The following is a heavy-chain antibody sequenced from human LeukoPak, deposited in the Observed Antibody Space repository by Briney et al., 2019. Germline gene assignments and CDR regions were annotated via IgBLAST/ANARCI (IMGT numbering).Heavy chain of an antibody. CDR2: IYYSGST. CDR3: ARAVLVSFFDY. J-gene: IGHJ4*02. CDR1: GGSISSYY. D-gene: IGHD2-2*01. Sequence: SETLSLTCSVSGGSISSYYWSWIRQPPGKGLEWIGYIYYSGSTNYNPSLKSRVTISVDTSKNQFSLKLSSVTAADTAVYYCARAVLVSFFDYWGQGTLVTVSS. V-gene: IGHV4-59*01.